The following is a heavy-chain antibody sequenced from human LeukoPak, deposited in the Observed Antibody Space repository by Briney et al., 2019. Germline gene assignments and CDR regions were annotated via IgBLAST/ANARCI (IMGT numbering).Heavy chain of an antibody. CDR3: ARAFPPVKAFSGYYFDY. CDR2: INPSGGST. Sequence: ASVKVSCKASGYTFTSYCMHWVRQAPGQGLEWMGIINPSGGSTSYAQKFQGRVTMTRDTSTSTVYMELSSLRSEDTAVYYCARAFPPVKAFSGYYFDYWGQGTLVTVSS. J-gene: IGHJ4*02. CDR1: GYTFTSYC. D-gene: IGHD3-10*01. V-gene: IGHV1-46*01.